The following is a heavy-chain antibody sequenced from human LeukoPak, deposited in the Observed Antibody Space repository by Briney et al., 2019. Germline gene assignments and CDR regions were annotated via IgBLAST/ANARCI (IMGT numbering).Heavy chain of an antibody. Sequence: GGSLRLSCAASGFTFSSYAITWVRQAPGKGLEWVSAISDSGGSAYYADSVKGRFTISRVNSKNSLYLQMNSLRAEDTAVYYCARVDSSGRGVDYWGQGTLVTVSS. D-gene: IGHD3-22*01. V-gene: IGHV3-23*01. CDR1: GFTFSSYA. CDR3: ARVDSSGRGVDY. J-gene: IGHJ4*02. CDR2: ISDSGGSA.